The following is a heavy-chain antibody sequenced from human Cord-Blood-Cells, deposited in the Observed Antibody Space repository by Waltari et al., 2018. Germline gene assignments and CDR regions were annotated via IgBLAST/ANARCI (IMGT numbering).Heavy chain of an antibody. CDR2: IYHSGST. CDR3: ARVIVGATYFDY. D-gene: IGHD1-26*01. Sequence: QVQLQESGPGLVKPSETLSLTCAVSGYSISSGYYWGWIRQPPGKRLEWIGSIYHSGSTYYNPSIKSRVTISVDTSKNQFSLKLSSVTAADTAVYYCARVIVGATYFDYWGQGTLVTVSS. CDR1: GYSISSGYY. J-gene: IGHJ4*02. V-gene: IGHV4-38-2*01.